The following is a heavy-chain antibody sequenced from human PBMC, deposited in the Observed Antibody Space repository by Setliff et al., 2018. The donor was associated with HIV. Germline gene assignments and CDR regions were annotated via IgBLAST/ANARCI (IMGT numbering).Heavy chain of an antibody. Sequence: KSSETLSLTCTVSSGSISDSRYYWGWIRQAPGKGLEWIGSIYYSGSLYYSPSLKSRLTVSVDTSKSQFSLKLSSVTAADTAVYYCARDTRIAATGTYYFDYWGQGTLVTVSS. V-gene: IGHV4-39*07. CDR2: IYYSGSL. CDR3: ARDTRIAATGTYYFDY. CDR1: SGSISDSRYY. J-gene: IGHJ4*02. D-gene: IGHD6-13*01.